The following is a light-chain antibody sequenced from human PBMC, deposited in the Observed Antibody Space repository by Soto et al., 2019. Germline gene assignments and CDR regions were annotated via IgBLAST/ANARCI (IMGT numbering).Light chain of an antibody. CDR1: SGSIASNC. CDR3: QSYDDSNEGVI. CDR2: EDN. J-gene: IGLJ2*01. Sequence: NFMLTQPHSGSESPGKTVTISCTRSSGSIASNCVQWYQQRPGSSPTTVIYEDNRRPSGVPARFSGSIDSSSNSASLTISGLETEDEADYYCQSYDDSNEGVIFGGGTKLTVL. V-gene: IGLV6-57*01.